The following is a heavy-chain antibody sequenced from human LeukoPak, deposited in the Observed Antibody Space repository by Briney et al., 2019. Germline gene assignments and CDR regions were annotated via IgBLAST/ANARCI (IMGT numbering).Heavy chain of an antibody. V-gene: IGHV1-69*04. CDR3: ARDLGEIDAEDYFDY. J-gene: IGHJ4*02. Sequence: SVKVSCKASVGTFSSYAISWVRQSPGQGLEWMRRIIPILGIANYAQKFQGRVTITADKSTSTAYMELSSLRSEDTAVYYCARDLGEIDAEDYFDYWGQGTLVTVSS. D-gene: IGHD3-16*01. CDR1: VGTFSSYA. CDR2: IIPILGIA.